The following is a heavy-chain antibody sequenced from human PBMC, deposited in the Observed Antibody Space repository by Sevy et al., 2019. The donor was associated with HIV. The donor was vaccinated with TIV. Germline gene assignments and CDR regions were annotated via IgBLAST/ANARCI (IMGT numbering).Heavy chain of an antibody. D-gene: IGHD5-18*01. CDR3: ARDPVDTAMAVYYYYYYGMDV. Sequence: RGSLRLSCAASGFTFSSYAMHWVRQAPGKGLEWVAVISYDGSNKYYADSVKGRFTISRDNSKNTLYLQMNSLRAEDTAVYYCARDPVDTAMAVYYYYYYGMDVWGQGTTVTVSS. CDR2: ISYDGSNK. V-gene: IGHV3-30-3*01. J-gene: IGHJ6*02. CDR1: GFTFSSYA.